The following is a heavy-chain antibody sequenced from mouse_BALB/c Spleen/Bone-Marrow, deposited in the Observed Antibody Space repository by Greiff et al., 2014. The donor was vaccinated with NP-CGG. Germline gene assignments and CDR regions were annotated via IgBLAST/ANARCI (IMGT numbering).Heavy chain of an antibody. CDR3: AKGEYGKRYYVMDY. CDR2: IWGDGST. D-gene: IGHD2-10*02. V-gene: IGHV2-3*01. CDR1: GLSLTSYG. Sequence: VKLVESGPGLVAPSQSLSITCTVSGLSLTSYGVSWVRQPPGKGLEWLGVIWGDGSTNYRSALISRLSISKDNSKSQVFLKLNSLQTDDTATYQCAKGEYGKRYYVMDYWGQGTSVTVSS. J-gene: IGHJ4*01.